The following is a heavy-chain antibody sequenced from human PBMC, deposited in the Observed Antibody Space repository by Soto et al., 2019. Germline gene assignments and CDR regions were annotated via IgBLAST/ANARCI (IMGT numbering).Heavy chain of an antibody. CDR3: AKLQIYGVQRWFDP. CDR2: ISGSGGST. Sequence: GGSLRLSCAASGFTFSSYAMSWVRQAPGKGLEWVSAISGSGGSTYYADSVKGRFTISSDNSKNTVYLQMNSLRADDTAVYYCAKLQIYGVQRWFDPWGQGTLVTVSS. J-gene: IGHJ5*02. CDR1: GFTFSSYA. V-gene: IGHV3-23*01. D-gene: IGHD3-3*01.